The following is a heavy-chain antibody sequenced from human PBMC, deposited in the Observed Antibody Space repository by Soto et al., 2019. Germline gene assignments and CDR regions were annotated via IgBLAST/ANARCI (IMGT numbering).Heavy chain of an antibody. CDR1: GYTFTSYA. Sequence: ASVKVSCKASGYTFTSYAMHWVRQAPGQRLESMGWINAGNGKTKYSQQFQGRVTITRDTYASTAYMELSSLRSEDTAVYYCASDYVYAYDIWGQGTMVTVSS. D-gene: IGHD3-16*01. CDR3: ASDYVYAYDI. V-gene: IGHV1-3*01. CDR2: INAGNGKT. J-gene: IGHJ3*02.